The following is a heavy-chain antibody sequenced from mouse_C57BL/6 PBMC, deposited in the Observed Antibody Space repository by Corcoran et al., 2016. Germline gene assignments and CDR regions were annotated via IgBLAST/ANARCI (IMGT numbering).Heavy chain of an antibody. V-gene: IGHV1-26*01. D-gene: IGHD2-3*01. CDR3: ARGGYDGYYSY. CDR1: GYTFTDYY. Sequence: EVQLQQSGPELVKPGASVKISCKASGYTFTDYYMNWVKQSHGKSLEWIGDINPNNGGTSYNQKFKGKATLTVDKSSSTAYMELRSLTSEDSAVYYCARGGYDGYYSYWGQGTTLTVSS. CDR2: INPNNGGT. J-gene: IGHJ2*01.